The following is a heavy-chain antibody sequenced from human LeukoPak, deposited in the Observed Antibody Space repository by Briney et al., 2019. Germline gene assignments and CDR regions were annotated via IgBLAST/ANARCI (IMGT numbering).Heavy chain of an antibody. Sequence: ASVKVSCKASGYTLTNYDINWVRQAAGQGLEWMGWMNPNSGDTDYVLKFRGKVTMTRDTSISTAYMELSSLTYEDSAMYYCTRSGFGGGVHFDFWGQGTPVTVSS. CDR2: MNPNSGDT. V-gene: IGHV1-8*01. CDR3: TRSGFGGGVHFDF. D-gene: IGHD3-10*01. J-gene: IGHJ4*02. CDR1: GYTLTNYD.